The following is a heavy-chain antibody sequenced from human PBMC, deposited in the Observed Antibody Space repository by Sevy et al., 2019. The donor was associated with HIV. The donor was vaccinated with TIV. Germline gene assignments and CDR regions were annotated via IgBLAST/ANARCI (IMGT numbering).Heavy chain of an antibody. CDR3: ATRYGDLDAFDL. CDR2: IYSGGAT. CDR1: GFTVRDNY. V-gene: IGHV3-53*01. Sequence: GGSLRLSCAASGFTVRDNYMTWVRQAPGKGLEWVSLIYSGGATYYADSVKGRFTISRVSSKNTLYLQMNSLRAEDMAVYYCATRYGDLDAFDLWGQGTRVTVSS. D-gene: IGHD4-17*01. J-gene: IGHJ3*01.